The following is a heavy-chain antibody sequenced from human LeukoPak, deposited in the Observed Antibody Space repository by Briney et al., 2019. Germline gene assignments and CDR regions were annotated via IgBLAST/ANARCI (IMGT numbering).Heavy chain of an antibody. CDR3: AKGSRGYYNWFDP. CDR2: ISWNSGSI. D-gene: IGHD3-22*01. V-gene: IGHV3-9*01. J-gene: IGHJ5*02. Sequence: GGSLRLSCAASGFTFDDYAMHWVRQAPRKGLEWVSGISWNSGSIGYADSVKGRFTISRDNAKNSLYLQMNSLRAEDTALYYCAKGSRGYYNWFDPWGQGTLVTVSS. CDR1: GFTFDDYA.